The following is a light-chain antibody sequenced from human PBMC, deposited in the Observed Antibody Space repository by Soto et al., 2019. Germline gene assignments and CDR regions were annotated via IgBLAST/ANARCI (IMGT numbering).Light chain of an antibody. Sequence: QSALTQPASVSGSPGQSITISCTGTSSDVGSYNLVSWYQQHPGKAPKLMIYEVSKRPSGVSNRFSGSKSGNTASLTISRLQAEDEADYYCCSYAGSSTSRVFGGGTKLTVL. CDR1: SSDVGSYNL. J-gene: IGLJ3*02. CDR2: EVS. CDR3: CSYAGSSTSRV. V-gene: IGLV2-23*02.